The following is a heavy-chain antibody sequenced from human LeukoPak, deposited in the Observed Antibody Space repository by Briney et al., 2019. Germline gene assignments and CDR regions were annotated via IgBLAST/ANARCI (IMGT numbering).Heavy chain of an antibody. Sequence: SETLSLACAVYGGSFSDYYWSWIRQPPGKGLEWIGEINHSGSTNYNPSLKSRLTISVDTSKKQLSLKLSSVTAADTAVYYCARKVGATTYPDWFDPWGQGTLVTVSS. CDR3: ARKVGATTYPDWFDP. V-gene: IGHV4-34*01. CDR1: GGSFSDYY. J-gene: IGHJ5*02. CDR2: INHSGST. D-gene: IGHD1-26*01.